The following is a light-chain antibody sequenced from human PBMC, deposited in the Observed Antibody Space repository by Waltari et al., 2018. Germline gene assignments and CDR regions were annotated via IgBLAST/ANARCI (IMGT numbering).Light chain of an antibody. V-gene: IGLV2-14*01. CDR2: KVN. CDR1: SSDVGFYDF. J-gene: IGLJ3*02. CDR3: SSYTRSSYWV. Sequence: QSALTQPASVSGSPGQSITISCTGTSSDVGFYDFVSWFQQHPGKAPKVMVYKVNNRPSGVSNRFSGSKSGTPASLTISGLQDEDEADYYCSSYTRSSYWVFGGGTQLTVL.